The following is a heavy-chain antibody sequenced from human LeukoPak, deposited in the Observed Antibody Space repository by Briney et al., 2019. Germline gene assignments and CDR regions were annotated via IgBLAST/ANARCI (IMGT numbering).Heavy chain of an antibody. CDR2: INTNTGNP. CDR3: ARDRGYSYYDFWSGYYEGFDY. V-gene: IGHV7-4-1*02. CDR1: GYTFTSYA. D-gene: IGHD3-3*01. Sequence: EASVKVSCKASGYTFTSYAMNWVRQAPGQGLEWMGWINTNTGNPTYAQGFTGRFVFSLDTSVSTAYLQISSLKAEDTAVYYCARDRGYSYYDFWSGYYEGFDYWGQGTLVTVSS. J-gene: IGHJ4*02.